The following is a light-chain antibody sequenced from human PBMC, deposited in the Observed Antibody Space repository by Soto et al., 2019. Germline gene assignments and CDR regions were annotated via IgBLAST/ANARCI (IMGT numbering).Light chain of an antibody. CDR2: YDD. V-gene: IGLV1-36*01. Sequence: QYAMTQPPSVSGAPRQRVTISCFGSSSNVGNNAVNWYQQLPGKAPKLLIYYDDLLPSGVSDRFSGSKSGTSASLAISGLQSEDEADDYCAVWDDSLNGPVFGGGTNLTVL. J-gene: IGLJ2*01. CDR1: SSNVGNNA. CDR3: AVWDDSLNGPV.